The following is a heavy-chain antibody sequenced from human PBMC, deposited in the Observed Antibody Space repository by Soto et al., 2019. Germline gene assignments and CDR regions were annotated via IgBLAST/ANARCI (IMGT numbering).Heavy chain of an antibody. CDR2: ISAYNGNT. CDR3: AGFYDSSGYAYNV. V-gene: IGHV1-18*01. D-gene: IGHD3-22*01. CDR1: GYTFTSYG. J-gene: IGHJ6*02. Sequence: VASVKVSCKTSGYTFTSYGISWVRQAPGQGLEWMGWISAYNGNTNYAQKLQGRVTMTTDTSTSTAYMELRSLRSDDTAVYYCAGFYDSSGYAYNVWGQGTTVTVSS.